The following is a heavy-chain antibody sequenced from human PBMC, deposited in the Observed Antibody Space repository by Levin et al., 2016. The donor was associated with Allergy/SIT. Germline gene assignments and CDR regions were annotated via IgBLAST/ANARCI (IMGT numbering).Heavy chain of an antibody. Sequence: ASVKVSCKASGYTFINYGISWVRQAPGQGLEWMGWISAYTGQRNYGHNFQGRVSMTTDSSTTTAYMELKSLRSDDTAVFYCARDQYPYYYNSTGYNDALNLWGQGTLVTVSS. CDR3: ARDQYPYYYNSTGYNDALNL. V-gene: IGHV1-18*01. D-gene: IGHD3-22*01. CDR2: ISAYTGQR. CDR1: GYTFINYG. J-gene: IGHJ3*01.